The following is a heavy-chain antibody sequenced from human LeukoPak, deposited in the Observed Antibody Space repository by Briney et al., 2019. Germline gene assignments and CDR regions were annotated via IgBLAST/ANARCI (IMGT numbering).Heavy chain of an antibody. CDR3: ARVVQSTDSSGFYLPEYFQH. CDR1: GGSISSSSYY. V-gene: IGHV4-39*07. D-gene: IGHD3-22*01. Sequence: SETLSLTCTVSGGSISSSSYYWGWIRQPPGKGLEWIGSIYYSGSTYYNPSLKSRVTISVDTSKNQFSLKLKSVTAADTAVYYCARVVQSTDSSGFYLPEYFQHWGQGTLVTVSS. J-gene: IGHJ1*01. CDR2: IYYSGST.